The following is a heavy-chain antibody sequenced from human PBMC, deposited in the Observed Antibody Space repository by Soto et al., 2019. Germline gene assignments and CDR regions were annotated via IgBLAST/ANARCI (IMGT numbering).Heavy chain of an antibody. CDR3: ATAKDDGAPYSSSWYYYYGMDV. D-gene: IGHD6-13*01. J-gene: IGHJ6*02. CDR1: GYTLTELS. Sequence: ASVKVSCKVSGYTLTELSMHWVRQAPGKGLEWMGGFDPEDGETIYAQKFQGRVTMTEDTSTDTAYMELSSLRSEDTAVYYCATAKDDGAPYSSSWYYYYGMDVWGQGTTVTVSS. V-gene: IGHV1-24*01. CDR2: FDPEDGET.